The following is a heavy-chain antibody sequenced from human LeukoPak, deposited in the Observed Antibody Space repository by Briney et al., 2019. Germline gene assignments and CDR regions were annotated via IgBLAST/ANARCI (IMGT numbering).Heavy chain of an antibody. CDR3: ARSKNYYYYYMDV. Sequence: SETLSLTCAVSGYSISSGYYWGRIRQPPGKGLEWIGSIYHSGSTYYNPSLKNRVTISVDTSKNQFSLKLSSVTAADTAVYYCARSKNYYYYYMDVWGKGTTVTVSS. V-gene: IGHV4-38-2*01. CDR2: IYHSGST. J-gene: IGHJ6*03. CDR1: GYSISSGYY.